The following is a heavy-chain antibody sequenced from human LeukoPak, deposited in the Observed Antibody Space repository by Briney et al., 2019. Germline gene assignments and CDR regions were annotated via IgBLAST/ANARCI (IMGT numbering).Heavy chain of an antibody. J-gene: IGHJ4*02. CDR1: GFTFSSYW. CDR2: INSDGSST. CDR3: ATRSGYYSQAY. Sequence: PGGSLRLSCAASGFTFSSYWMHWVRQAPGKGLVWVSRINSDGSSTSYADSVKGRFTISRDNSKNTPYLQMNSLRAEDTAVYYCATRSGYYSQAYWGRGTLVTVSS. D-gene: IGHD3-22*01. V-gene: IGHV3-74*01.